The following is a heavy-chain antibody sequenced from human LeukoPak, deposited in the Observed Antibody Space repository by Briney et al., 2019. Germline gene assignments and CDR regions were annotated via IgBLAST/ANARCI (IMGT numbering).Heavy chain of an antibody. CDR1: GYTFTGYY. V-gene: IGHV1-2*04. CDR3: ARGSPGFEDDILTGPGENYGMDV. J-gene: IGHJ6*02. Sequence: ASVKVSCKASGYTFTGYYMHWVRQAPGQGLEWMGWINPNSGGTNYAQKFQGWVTMTRDTSISTAYMELSRLRSDDTAVYYCARGSPGFEDDILTGPGENYGMDVWGQGTTVTVSS. D-gene: IGHD3-9*01. CDR2: INPNSGGT.